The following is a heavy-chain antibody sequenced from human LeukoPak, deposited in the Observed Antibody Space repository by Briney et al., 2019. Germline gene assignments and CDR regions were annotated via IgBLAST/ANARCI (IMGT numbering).Heavy chain of an antibody. D-gene: IGHD4-17*01. CDR3: ARGPNGDYEGKKDWFDP. CDR2: INPNTGGT. V-gene: IGHV1-2*02. J-gene: IGHJ5*02. CDR1: GYTFTSYY. Sequence: ASVKVSCKDSGYTFTSYYMHWVRQAPGQGLEWMGWINPNTGGTNYAQTFQGRVTMTRDTSISTAYMELSRLRSDDTAVYYCARGPNGDYEGKKDWFDPWGQGTLVTVSS.